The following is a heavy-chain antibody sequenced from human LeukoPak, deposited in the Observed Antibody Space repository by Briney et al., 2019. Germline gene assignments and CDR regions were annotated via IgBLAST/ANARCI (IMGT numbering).Heavy chain of an antibody. J-gene: IGHJ4*02. Sequence: GGSLRLSCAASGFTFSSSAMSWVRQAPGKGLEWVSAISNNGGYTYYADSVQGRFTISKDNAKNTVYLQMNSLRAEDTAVYYCVSFYETYWGRGTLVTVSS. CDR3: VSFYETY. CDR2: ISNNGGYT. D-gene: IGHD2/OR15-2a*01. CDR1: GFTFSSSA. V-gene: IGHV3-23*01.